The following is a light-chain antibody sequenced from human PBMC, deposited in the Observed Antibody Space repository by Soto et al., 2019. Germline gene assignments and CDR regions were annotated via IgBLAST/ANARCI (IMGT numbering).Light chain of an antibody. Sequence: QSSLTQRACVSGSPGQSITISCTGTSSDVGAYPYVSWYQQHPGKAPKLMIYDVSNRPSGVSNRFSGSKSGNTASLTISGLQAEDEADYYCSSYTTSSTLEVFGGGTKVTVL. CDR3: SSYTTSSTLEV. CDR2: DVS. J-gene: IGLJ2*01. CDR1: SSDVGAYPY. V-gene: IGLV2-14*01.